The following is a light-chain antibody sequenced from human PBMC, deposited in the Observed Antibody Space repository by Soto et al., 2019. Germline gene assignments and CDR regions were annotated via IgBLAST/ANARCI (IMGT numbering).Light chain of an antibody. Sequence: QSVLTQPPSASGTPGQRVTISCSGSSSNIGRNTVNWYQQLPVTAPKLLIFSHDQRPSGVPDRFSGSKSGTSASLAISGLQSEDEADYCCASWDDSLNGLYVFGTGTKVTV. CDR3: ASWDDSLNGLYV. V-gene: IGLV1-44*01. CDR1: SSNIGRNT. CDR2: SHD. J-gene: IGLJ1*01.